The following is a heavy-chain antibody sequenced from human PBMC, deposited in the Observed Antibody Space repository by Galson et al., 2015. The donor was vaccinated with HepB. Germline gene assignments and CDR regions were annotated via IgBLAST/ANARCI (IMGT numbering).Heavy chain of an antibody. V-gene: IGHV3-53*01. CDR1: GFTVSSNY. CDR3: ARDSLTRRKYQLLREYYFDY. D-gene: IGHD2-2*01. J-gene: IGHJ4*02. CDR2: IYSGGST. Sequence: SLRLSCAASGFTVSSNYMSWVRQAPGKGLEWVSVIYSGGSTYYADSVKGRLTISRDNSKNTLYLQMNSLRAEDTAVYCCARDSLTRRKYQLLREYYFDYWGQGTLVTVSS.